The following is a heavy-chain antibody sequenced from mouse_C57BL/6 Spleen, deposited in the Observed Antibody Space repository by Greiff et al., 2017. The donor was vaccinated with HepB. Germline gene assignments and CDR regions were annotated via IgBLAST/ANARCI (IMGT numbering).Heavy chain of an antibody. V-gene: IGHV5-4*01. CDR3: ARALYDYDDGGYAMDY. CDR1: GFTFSSYA. Sequence: VQLKESGGGLVKPGGSLKLSCAASGFTFSSYAMSWVRQTPEKRLEWVATISDGGSYTYYPDNVKGRFTISRDNAKNNLYLQMSHLKSEDTAMYYCARALYDYDDGGYAMDYWGQGTSVTVSS. J-gene: IGHJ4*01. D-gene: IGHD2-4*01. CDR2: ISDGGSYT.